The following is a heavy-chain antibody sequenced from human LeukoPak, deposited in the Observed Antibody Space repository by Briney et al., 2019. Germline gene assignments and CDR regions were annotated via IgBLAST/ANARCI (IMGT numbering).Heavy chain of an antibody. J-gene: IGHJ4*02. CDR1: GYTFTAYY. CDR2: INPNTGGA. Sequence: ASVKVSCKTSGYTFTAYYLLWVRQAPGQGLEWIGWINPNTGGAKYAQKFQDRVTMTRDTSISTAYMELTSLRSDDTAVYYCARGGTAAAGGDYWGQGTLVTVSS. D-gene: IGHD6-13*01. CDR3: ARGGTAAAGGDY. V-gene: IGHV1-2*02.